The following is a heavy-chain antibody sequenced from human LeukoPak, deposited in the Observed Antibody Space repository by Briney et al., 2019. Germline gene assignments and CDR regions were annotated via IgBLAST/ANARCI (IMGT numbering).Heavy chain of an antibody. CDR1: GYTFTGYY. J-gene: IGHJ4*02. CDR3: ARVELRYFDWLPTFDY. V-gene: IGHV1-2*02. CDR2: INPNSGGT. Sequence: ASVKVSCKASGYTFTGYYMHWVRQAPGQGLEWMGWINPNSGGTNYAQKFQGRVTMTRDTSISTAYMELSRLRSDDTAVYYCARVELRYFDWLPTFDYWGQGTLVTVSS. D-gene: IGHD3-9*01.